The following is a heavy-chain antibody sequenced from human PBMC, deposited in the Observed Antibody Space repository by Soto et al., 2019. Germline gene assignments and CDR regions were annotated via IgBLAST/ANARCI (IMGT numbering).Heavy chain of an antibody. J-gene: IGHJ4*02. CDR1: GFTFSSYA. CDR3: ARVQRVLLWFGKLPLDY. Sequence: GGSLRLSXAASGFTFSSYAMHWVRQAPGKGLEWVAVISYDGSNKYYADSVKGRFTISRDNSKNALYLQMNSLRAEDTAVYYCARVQRVLLWFGKLPLDYWGQGTLVTVSS. D-gene: IGHD3-10*01. V-gene: IGHV3-30-3*01. CDR2: ISYDGSNK.